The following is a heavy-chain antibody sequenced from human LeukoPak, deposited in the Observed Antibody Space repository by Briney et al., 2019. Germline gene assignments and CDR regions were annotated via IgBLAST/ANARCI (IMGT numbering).Heavy chain of an antibody. Sequence: SETLSLTCTVSGGSMSSGDYYWSWIRQPPGKGLEWIGYIYYSGSTYYNPSLKSRVTISVDTSKNQFSLKLSSVTAADTAVYYCAGRKDYYEFVYWGQGTLVTVSS. CDR3: AGRKDYYEFVY. D-gene: IGHD3-22*01. CDR2: IYYSGST. J-gene: IGHJ4*02. CDR1: GGSMSSGDYY. V-gene: IGHV4-30-4*08.